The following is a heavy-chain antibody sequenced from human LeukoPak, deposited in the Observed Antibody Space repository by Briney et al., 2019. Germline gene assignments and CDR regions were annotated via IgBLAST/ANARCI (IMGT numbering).Heavy chain of an antibody. CDR3: ARAPASYGSGNDYSNDYGMGV. V-gene: IGHV1-2*02. J-gene: IGHJ6*02. Sequence: VASVKVSCKASGYTFTGYYMHWVRQAPGQGLEWMGWINPNSGGTNYAQKFQGRVSMTRDTSISTAYMELSSLRPEDTAVYYCARAPASYGSGNDYSNDYGMGVWAKGPRSPSP. D-gene: IGHD3-10*01. CDR1: GYTFTGYY. CDR2: INPNSGGT.